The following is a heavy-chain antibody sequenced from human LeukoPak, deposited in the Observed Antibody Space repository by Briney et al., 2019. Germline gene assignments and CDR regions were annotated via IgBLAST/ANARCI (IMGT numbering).Heavy chain of an antibody. V-gene: IGHV3-7*01. Sequence: PGGSLRLSYVASGLTFNRYWMSWLRQVPGKGLEWVANIKQDGTETHYVDSVKGRFTISRDNAKSSLYLQMNSLRAEDTAVYYCARDCLGSQFWSGYYLGPDNYFDYWGQGSLVTVSS. CDR1: GLTFNRYW. J-gene: IGHJ4*02. D-gene: IGHD3-3*01. CDR3: ARDCLGSQFWSGYYLGPDNYFDY. CDR2: IKQDGTET.